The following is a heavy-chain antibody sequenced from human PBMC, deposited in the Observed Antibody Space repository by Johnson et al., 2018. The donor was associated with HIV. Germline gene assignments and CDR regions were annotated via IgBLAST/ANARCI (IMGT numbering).Heavy chain of an antibody. Sequence: VQLVESGGGLVQPGRSLRLSCAASGLTFDDYAMHWVRQAPGKGLEWVSSISWNSGSIGYADSVKGRFTISRDNAKNSLYLQMNSLRAEDTALYYCAKDIAARHDAFDIWGQGTMVTVSS. CDR2: ISWNSGSI. V-gene: IGHV3-9*01. D-gene: IGHD6-6*01. J-gene: IGHJ3*02. CDR1: GLTFDDYA. CDR3: AKDIAARHDAFDI.